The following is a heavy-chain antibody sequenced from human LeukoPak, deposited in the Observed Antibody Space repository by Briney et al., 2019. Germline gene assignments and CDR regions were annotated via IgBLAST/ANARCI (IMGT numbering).Heavy chain of an antibody. Sequence: SGTLSLTCAVSGGSISSSNWWSWVRQPLGKGLEWIGEIYHSGSTNYNPSLKSRVTISVDKSKNQFSLKLSSVTAADTAVYYCASAEPRGTIWYPYWGQGTLVTVSS. J-gene: IGHJ4*02. V-gene: IGHV4-4*02. D-gene: IGHD6-13*01. CDR2: IYHSGST. CDR3: ASAEPRGTIWYPY. CDR1: GGSISSSNW.